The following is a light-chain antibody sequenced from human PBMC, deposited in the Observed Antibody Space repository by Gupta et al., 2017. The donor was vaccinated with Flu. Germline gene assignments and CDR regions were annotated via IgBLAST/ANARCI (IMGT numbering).Light chain of an antibody. V-gene: IGKV1-12*01. CDR2: AAL. J-gene: IGKJ1*01. CDR3: QQGYSFPRT. CDR1: QGIGNW. Sequence: DIQMTQSPSSVFASVGDRVTITCRASQGIGNWLAWYQQKPGKAPKLLIYAALNLESGVPSRFSGTGSATDFALTISSLQPDDFATYFCQQGYSFPRTFGQGTKVEIK.